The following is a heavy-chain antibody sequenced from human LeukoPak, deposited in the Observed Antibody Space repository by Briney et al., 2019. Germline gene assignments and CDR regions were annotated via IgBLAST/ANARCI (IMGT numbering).Heavy chain of an antibody. J-gene: IGHJ4*02. CDR3: ARAQAGIADSVEGY. CDR2: INTNTGNP. Sequence: ASVKVSCKASGYTFTSYAMNWGRQAPAQGLEWRGCINTNTGNPTYAQGFTGRFVFSLDTSVSTAYLQISSLKAEDTAVYYCARAQAGIADSVEGYWGQGTLVTVSS. V-gene: IGHV7-4-1*02. CDR1: GYTFTSYA. D-gene: IGHD6-13*01.